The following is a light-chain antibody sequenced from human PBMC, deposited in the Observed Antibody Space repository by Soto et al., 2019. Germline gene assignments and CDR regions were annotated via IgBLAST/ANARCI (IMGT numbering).Light chain of an antibody. CDR3: QQYDSSWT. CDR1: QSVPSNF. Sequence: EIVLTQSPGTLSLSPGERATLSCRASQSVPSNFLAWYQQKPGQAPILLIYDASRSATGIPDRVSGSGSGTAFTLTISRLEPEDFAVYYCQQYDSSWTLGQGTKVE. J-gene: IGKJ1*01. V-gene: IGKV3-20*01. CDR2: DAS.